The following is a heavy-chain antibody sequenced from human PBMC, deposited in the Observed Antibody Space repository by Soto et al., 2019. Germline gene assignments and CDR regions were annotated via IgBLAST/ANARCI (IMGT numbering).Heavy chain of an antibody. Sequence: PGGSLRLSCVASGYTFSNYALAWVRQAPGQGLEWVSSISGGVGSTYYADSVKGRFTISRDNSKNTLYLQMNILRAEDTAVYYCAKAKSLAVAGSPLDYWGQGTLVTVSS. CDR1: GYTFSNYA. CDR2: ISGGVGST. J-gene: IGHJ4*02. D-gene: IGHD6-19*01. CDR3: AKAKSLAVAGSPLDY. V-gene: IGHV3-23*01.